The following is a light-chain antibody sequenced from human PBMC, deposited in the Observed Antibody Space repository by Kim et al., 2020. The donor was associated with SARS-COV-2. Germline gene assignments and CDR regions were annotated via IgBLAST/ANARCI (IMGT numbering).Light chain of an antibody. CDR1: QYISWS. CDR2: DAS. Sequence: SAAGGDRVTISCQASQYISWSLNWYQQRPGKAPYLLIFDASYLETGVPSRFSGRGSGTDFTFTISGLQSEDIATYYCQQFETVPYTFGQGTKLEI. V-gene: IGKV1-33*01. J-gene: IGKJ2*01. CDR3: QQFETVPYT.